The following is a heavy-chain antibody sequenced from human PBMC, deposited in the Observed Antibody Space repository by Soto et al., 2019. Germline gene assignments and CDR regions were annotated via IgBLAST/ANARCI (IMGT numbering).Heavy chain of an antibody. CDR1: GYTFTRYH. J-gene: IGHJ4*02. CDR3: AGRKGDYYDSSVYHYYFDY. V-gene: IGHV1-2*02. D-gene: IGHD3-22*01. Sequence: GASVKVYCKASGYTFTRYHMHWVRQAPVQGLEWMGWISPNSGGTKSAQKFQGRVTMTRDTSISTAYMELSRLRSDDTAVYYCAGRKGDYYDSSVYHYYFDYWGQGTLDTVSS. CDR2: ISPNSGGT.